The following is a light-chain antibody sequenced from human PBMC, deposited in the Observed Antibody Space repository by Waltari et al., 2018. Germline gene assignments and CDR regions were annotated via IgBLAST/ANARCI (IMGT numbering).Light chain of an antibody. J-gene: IGKJ4*01. V-gene: IGKV3D-15*01. CDR2: HAS. Sequence: EVVMTQSPATLSVSPGERATLSCRASQSIATDLAWYHHKPGQAPRLLIYHASTRATAIPTRFRGSGSGTDFTLTISGLQSEDSAVYYCQQYNRWPPLTFGGGTKVEI. CDR3: QQYNRWPPLT. CDR1: QSIATD.